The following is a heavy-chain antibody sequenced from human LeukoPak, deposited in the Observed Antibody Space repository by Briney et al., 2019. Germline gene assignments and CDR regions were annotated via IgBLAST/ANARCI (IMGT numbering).Heavy chain of an antibody. Sequence: NSSETLSLTCAVYGESSSDYYWSWIRQPPGKGLEWIGEVNHSGSTNYNPSLKSRITISVDTSKSQFSLRLKSVTAADTAVYYCARAGAESSGWSIDYWGQGTLVTVSS. D-gene: IGHD6-19*01. CDR3: ARAGAESSGWSIDY. V-gene: IGHV4-34*01. CDR1: GESSSDYY. CDR2: VNHSGST. J-gene: IGHJ4*02.